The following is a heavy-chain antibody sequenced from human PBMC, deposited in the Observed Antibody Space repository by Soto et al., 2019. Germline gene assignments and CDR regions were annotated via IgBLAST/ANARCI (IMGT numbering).Heavy chain of an antibody. Sequence: SETLSLTCTVTGASIRGSYYFWSWIRQPPGRGLEWIGSLYHIGSTHYNTSLKSRVTISVDTSKNHFSLELSSVTAADTAIYYCRSSTSCYDESCVDVWGQGTMVTVSS. CDR1: GASIRGSYY. J-gene: IGHJ6*02. D-gene: IGHD2-2*01. CDR2: LYHIGST. V-gene: IGHV4-38-2*02. CDR3: RSSTSCYDESCVDV.